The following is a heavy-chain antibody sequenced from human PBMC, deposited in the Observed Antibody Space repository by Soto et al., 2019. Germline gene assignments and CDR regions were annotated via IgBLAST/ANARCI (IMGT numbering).Heavy chain of an antibody. CDR1: GYTFTNYP. Sequence: GASVKVSCKTSGYTFTNYPIHWVRQAPGQRLEWMGWINAGNGNTYYADSVKGLFTISRDNSKNMLYLEMSSLRAEDTGVYYCARDLKVTHNVYGMDVWGQGTTVTVSS. V-gene: IGHV1-3*01. CDR3: ARDLKVTHNVYGMDV. D-gene: IGHD2-21*02. CDR2: INAGNGNT. J-gene: IGHJ6*02.